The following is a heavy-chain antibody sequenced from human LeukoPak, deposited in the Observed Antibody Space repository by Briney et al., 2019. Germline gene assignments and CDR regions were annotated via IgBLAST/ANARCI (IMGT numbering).Heavy chain of an antibody. CDR1: GYTFTSYY. CDR2: INPSGGST. D-gene: IGHD3-22*01. J-gene: IGHJ5*02. V-gene: IGHV1-46*01. CDR3: AILTMITSAPNWFDP. Sequence: ASVKVSCKASGYTFTSYYMHWVRQAPGQGLEWMGIINPSGGSTSYAQKFQGRVTMTRDTSTSTVYMELSSLRSEDTVVYYCAILTMITSAPNWFDPWGQGTLVTVSS.